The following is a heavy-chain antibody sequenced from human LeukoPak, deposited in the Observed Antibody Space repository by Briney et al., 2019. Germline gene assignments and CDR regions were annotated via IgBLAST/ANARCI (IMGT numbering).Heavy chain of an antibody. V-gene: IGHV3-74*01. J-gene: IGHJ4*02. Sequence: GGSLRLSCAASGFRFSTYWMHWVRQAPGKGLVWVSRINSDGISTNYADSVKGRFSVSRDNAKNTLYLQMNSLRAEDTAVYYCTRSSVHFGLWGQGTLVTVSS. CDR2: INSDGIST. CDR1: GFRFSTYW. CDR3: TRSSVHFGL. D-gene: IGHD6-19*01.